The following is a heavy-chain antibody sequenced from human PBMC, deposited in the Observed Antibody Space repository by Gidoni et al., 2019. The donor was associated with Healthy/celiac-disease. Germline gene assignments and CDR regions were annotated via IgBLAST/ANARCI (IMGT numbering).Heavy chain of an antibody. J-gene: IGHJ4*02. CDR2: IYHSGST. CDR3: AAFYGSGSYSYYYFDY. D-gene: IGHD3-10*01. V-gene: IGHV4-4*02. Sequence: QVQLQASGPGLVKPSGTLSLTCAVSGGSISSSNWWSWVRQPPGKGLEWIGEIYHSGSTNYNPSLKSRVTISVDKSKNQFSLKLSSVTAADTAVYYCAAFYGSGSYSYYYFDYWGQGTLVTVSS. CDR1: GGSISSSNW.